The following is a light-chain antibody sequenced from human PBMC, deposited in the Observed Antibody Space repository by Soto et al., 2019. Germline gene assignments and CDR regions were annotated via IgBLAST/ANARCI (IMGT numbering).Light chain of an antibody. J-gene: IGLJ1*01. CDR3: VSYTDTDTLV. CDR2: EGI. Sequence: QSVLTQPASVSGSPGQSITISCTGTSSDIGTYNLVSWYQHYPGKAPKLMIYEGIKRPSGVSNRFSGSKSGNTAFLTISGLQAEDEADYYCVSYTDTDTLVFGTGTKLTVL. V-gene: IGLV2-14*02. CDR1: SSDIGTYNL.